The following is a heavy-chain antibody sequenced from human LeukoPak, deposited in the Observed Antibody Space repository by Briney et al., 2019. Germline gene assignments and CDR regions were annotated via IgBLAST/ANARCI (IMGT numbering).Heavy chain of an antibody. Sequence: PGGSLRLSCATSGFTFSSYGMHWVRQAPGKGLEWVAVIWYDGSNKYYADSVKGRFTISRDNSKNTLYLQMNSLRAEDTAVYYCARQLAAAGGFDYWGQGTLVTVSS. D-gene: IGHD6-13*01. CDR1: GFTFSSYG. CDR3: ARQLAAAGGFDY. V-gene: IGHV3-33*08. J-gene: IGHJ4*02. CDR2: IWYDGSNK.